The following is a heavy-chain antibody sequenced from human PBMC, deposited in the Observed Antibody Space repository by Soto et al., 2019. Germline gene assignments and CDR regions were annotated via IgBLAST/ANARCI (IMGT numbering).Heavy chain of an antibody. D-gene: IGHD6-25*01. CDR2: IKSIPHGGTT. Sequence: EGQLVESGGGLVKPGGSLRLSCAASGFTVSSAWMTWVRQAPGKGLEWIGHIKSIPHGGTTDYNSPVKDRFTISRDDSTNTAFLHMSRLTPDDTAVYYGMTWLVAAEESALGDCWGRGTLVTVSS. J-gene: IGHJ4*02. CDR3: MTWLVAAEESALGDC. CDR1: GFTVSSAW. V-gene: IGHV3-15*01.